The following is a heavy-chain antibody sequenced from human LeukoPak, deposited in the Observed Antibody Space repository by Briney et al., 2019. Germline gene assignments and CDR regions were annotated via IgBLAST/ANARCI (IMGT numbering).Heavy chain of an antibody. CDR3: AKVERDYAPLDY. CDR1: GFTFSSYS. CDR2: ISWNSGSI. V-gene: IGHV3-9*03. Sequence: PGGSLRLSCAASGFTFSSYSMNWVRQAPGKGLEWVSGISWNSGSIGYADSVKGRFTISRDNAKNSLYLQMNSLRAEDMALYYCAKVERDYAPLDYWGQGTLVTVSS. J-gene: IGHJ4*02. D-gene: IGHD4-17*01.